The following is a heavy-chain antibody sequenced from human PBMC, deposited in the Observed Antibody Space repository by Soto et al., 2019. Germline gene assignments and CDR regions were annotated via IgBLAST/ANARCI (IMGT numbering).Heavy chain of an antibody. CDR3: ARDRVTTPRFFDY. V-gene: IGHV4-61*01. J-gene: IGHJ4*02. D-gene: IGHD2-21*02. Sequence: SETQSLTCPVSGGSVSSGSYYWSWIQQPPGKGLEWIGYIYYSGRTNYNPSLKSRVTISVDTSKNQFSLRLSSVTAADTAVYYCARDRVTTPRFFDYWGQGTLVTVSS. CDR1: GGSVSSGSYY. CDR2: IYYSGRT.